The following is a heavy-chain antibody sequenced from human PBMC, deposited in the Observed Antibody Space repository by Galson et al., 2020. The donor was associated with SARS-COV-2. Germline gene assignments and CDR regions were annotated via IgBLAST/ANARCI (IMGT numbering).Heavy chain of an antibody. D-gene: IGHD2-21*01. CDR2: IYSEGSST. V-gene: IGHV3-74*01. CDR3: ARGDMGIDYFDY. CDR1: GFTFSSYW. J-gene: IGHJ4*02. Sequence: ALHGESLKISCAASGFTFSSYWMHWVRQAPGKGLVWVSRIYSEGSSTSYADSVKGRFTISGDNAKNTLYLQMNSLRAEDTAVYYCARGDMGIDYFDYWGQGTLVTVSS.